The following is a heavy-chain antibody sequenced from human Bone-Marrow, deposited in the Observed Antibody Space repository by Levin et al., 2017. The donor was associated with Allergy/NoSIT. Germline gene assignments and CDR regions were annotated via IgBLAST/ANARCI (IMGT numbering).Heavy chain of an antibody. D-gene: IGHD2-21*02. Sequence: GGSLRLSCVASGFTLEDYGMHWVRQVPGKGLQWVSSITWNSGMRGYADSVKGRFTVSRDNTKNSLYLQMNSLKPDDTALYYCAKWRRSYYDSSGDSGLAKEDPFDLWGQGTMVTVSS. CDR1: GFTLEDYG. J-gene: IGHJ3*01. V-gene: IGHV3-9*01. CDR2: ITWNSGMR. CDR3: AKWRRSYYDSSGDSGLAKEDPFDL.